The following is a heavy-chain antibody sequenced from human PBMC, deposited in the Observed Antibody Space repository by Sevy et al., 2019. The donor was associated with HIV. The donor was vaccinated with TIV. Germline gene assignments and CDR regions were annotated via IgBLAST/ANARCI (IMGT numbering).Heavy chain of an antibody. CDR3: AGYYYDSSGLIGGWELFDY. D-gene: IGHD3-22*01. Sequence: SETLSLTCTVSGGSISSGGYYWSWIRQHPGKGLEWIGYIYYSGSTYYNPSLKSRVTISVDTSKNQFSLKLSSVTAADSAVYYYAGYYYDSSGLIGGWELFDYWGQEPWSPSPQ. CDR2: IYYSGST. V-gene: IGHV4-31*03. J-gene: IGHJ4*01. CDR1: GGSISSGGYY.